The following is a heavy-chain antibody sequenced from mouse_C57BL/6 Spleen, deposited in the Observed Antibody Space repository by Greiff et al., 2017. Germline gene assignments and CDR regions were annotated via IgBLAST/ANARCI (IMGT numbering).Heavy chain of an antibody. D-gene: IGHD3-3*01. J-gene: IGHJ2*01. V-gene: IGHV3-6*01. CDR1: GYSITSGYY. CDR3: ARGSGTGDY. CDR2: ISYDGSN. Sequence: EVQLQQSGPGLVKPSQSLSLTCSVTGYSITSGYYWNWNRQFPGNKLEWMGYISYDGSNNYNPSLKNRISITRDTSKNQFFLMLNSVTTEDTATYYCARGSGTGDYWGQGTTLTVSS.